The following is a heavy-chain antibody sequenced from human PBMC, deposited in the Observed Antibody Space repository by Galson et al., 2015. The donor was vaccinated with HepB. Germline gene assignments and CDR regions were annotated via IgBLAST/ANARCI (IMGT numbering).Heavy chain of an antibody. D-gene: IGHD6-13*01. CDR1: GYTFTSYA. V-gene: IGHV1-3*01. CDR3: ARSPRGSSTREAWFDP. Sequence: SVKVSCKASGYTFTSYAMHWVRQAPGQRLEWMGWTNAGNGNTKYSQKFQGRVTITRDTSASTAYMELSSLRSEDTAVYYCARSPRGSSTREAWFDPWGQGTLVTVSS. J-gene: IGHJ5*02. CDR2: TNAGNGNT.